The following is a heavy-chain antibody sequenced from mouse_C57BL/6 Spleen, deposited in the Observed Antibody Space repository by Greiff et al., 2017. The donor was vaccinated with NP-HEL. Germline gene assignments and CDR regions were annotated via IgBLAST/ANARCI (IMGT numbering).Heavy chain of an antibody. CDR2: ILPGSGST. D-gene: IGHD3-2*02. CDR1: GYTFTGYW. CDR3: ARWDQGYYAMDY. Sequence: VKLVESGAELMKPGASVKLSCKATGYTFTGYWIEWIGEILPGSGSTNYNEKFKGKATFTADTSSNTAYMQLSSLTTEDSAIYYCARWDQGYYAMDYWGQGTSVTVSS. V-gene: IGHV1-9*01. J-gene: IGHJ4*01.